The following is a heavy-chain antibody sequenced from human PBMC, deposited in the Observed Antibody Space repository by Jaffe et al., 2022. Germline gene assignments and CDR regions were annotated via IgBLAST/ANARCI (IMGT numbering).Heavy chain of an antibody. CDR3: ARSRFTTYYHDL. J-gene: IGHJ2*01. CDR2: IYYSGST. V-gene: IGHV4-59*01. D-gene: IGHD1-26*01. Sequence: QAQLQESGPGLVKPSETLSLTCTVSGASINTSYWNWIRQPPGKGLEWIGNIYYSGSTNYNPSLKSRLTISLDTSKSQFSLKLSSATAADTAVYYCARSRFTTYYHDLWGRGTLVTVSS. CDR1: GASINTSY.